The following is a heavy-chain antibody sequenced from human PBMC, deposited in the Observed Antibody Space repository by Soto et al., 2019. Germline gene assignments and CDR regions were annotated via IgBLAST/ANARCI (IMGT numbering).Heavy chain of an antibody. Sequence: QVQLQESGPGLVKPSQTLSLTSTVSGDSISSGGYYWSWVRQHPGKGLEWIGYIYYSGRAFYNPSLQSRVTISVDTSKNNFSLKVTSVTAADTAVYYCARLAVDGNFDYWGQGALVTVSS. J-gene: IGHJ4*02. V-gene: IGHV4-31*03. CDR1: GDSISSGGYY. CDR3: ARLAVDGNFDY. CDR2: IYYSGRA. D-gene: IGHD5-12*01.